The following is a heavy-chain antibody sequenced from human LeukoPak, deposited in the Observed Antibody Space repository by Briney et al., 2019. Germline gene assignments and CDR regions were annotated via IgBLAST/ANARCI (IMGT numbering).Heavy chain of an antibody. CDR1: GGTFSSYT. CDR3: ARGVGSSGWYFGYNWFDP. CDR2: IIPILGIA. Sequence: SVKVSCKASGGTFSSYTISWVRQAPGQGLEWMGRIIPILGIANYAQKFQGRVTITADKSTSTAYMELSSLRSEDTAVYSWARGVGSSGWYFGYNWFDPWGQGTLVTVSS. J-gene: IGHJ5*02. D-gene: IGHD6-19*01. V-gene: IGHV1-69*02.